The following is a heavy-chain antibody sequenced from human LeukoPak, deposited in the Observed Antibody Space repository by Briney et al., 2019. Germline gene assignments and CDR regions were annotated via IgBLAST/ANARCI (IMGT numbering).Heavy chain of an antibody. V-gene: IGHV3-48*03. Sequence: GGSLRLSCAASGFTFSSYEMNWVRQAPGKGLEWISYISSSGSTIYYADSVKGRFTISRDNAKNSLYLQMNSLRAEDTAVYYCARDHGSTSYYYYYGMDVWGQGTTVAVSS. CDR1: GFTFSSYE. CDR2: ISSSGSTI. D-gene: IGHD2-2*01. CDR3: ARDHGSTSYYYYYGMDV. J-gene: IGHJ6*02.